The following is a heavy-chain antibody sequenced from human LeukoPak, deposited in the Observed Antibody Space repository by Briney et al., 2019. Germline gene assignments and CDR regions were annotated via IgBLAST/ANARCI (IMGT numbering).Heavy chain of an antibody. CDR1: GYTFTNYD. CDR2: MNPNSGNT. Sequence: ASVKVSCKASGYTFTNYDISWVRQATGQGLEWMGWMNPNSGNTGYAEKFQGRVTMTRDTSISTAYMELSSLRSDDTAVYYCARNSGLADCWGQGTLVAVSS. CDR3: ARNSGLADC. J-gene: IGHJ4*02. D-gene: IGHD5-12*01. V-gene: IGHV1-8*01.